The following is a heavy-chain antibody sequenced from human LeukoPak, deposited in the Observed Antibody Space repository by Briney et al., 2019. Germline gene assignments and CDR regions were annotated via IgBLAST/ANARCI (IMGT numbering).Heavy chain of an antibody. Sequence: GGSLRLSCAASGFTFSSYWMHWVRQAPGKGLLCVSRINSDGSSTRYADSVKGRFTISRDNARNTLYLQMNSLRVEDTAVYYCARSLVTGDPAFDIWGQGTMVTVSS. J-gene: IGHJ3*02. V-gene: IGHV3-74*01. CDR3: ARSLVTGDPAFDI. CDR2: INSDGSST. CDR1: GFTFSSYW. D-gene: IGHD7-27*01.